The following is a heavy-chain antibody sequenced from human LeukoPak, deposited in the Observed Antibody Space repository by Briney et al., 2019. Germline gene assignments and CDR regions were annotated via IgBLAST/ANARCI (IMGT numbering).Heavy chain of an antibody. V-gene: IGHV4-31*03. D-gene: IGHD2-15*01. J-gene: IGHJ5*02. CDR3: AMGHSGDSWKFPLGNWFDP. CDR2: IYYSGRT. CDR1: GASISSGVYF. Sequence: PSQTLSLTCTVSGASISSGVYFWRWIRQHPGKGLEWIVYIYYSGRTYYNPSRKSRFTISVDTSKNKFSLKLSSVTAADTAVYYCAMGHSGDSWKFPLGNWFDPWGQGTQVTVSS.